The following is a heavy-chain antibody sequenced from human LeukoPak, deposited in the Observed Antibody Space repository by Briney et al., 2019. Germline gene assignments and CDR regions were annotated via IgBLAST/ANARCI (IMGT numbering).Heavy chain of an antibody. CDR2: IYYSGST. V-gene: IGHV4-39*01. CDR3: ARQPTDYYFDY. Sequence: PSETLTLTCTVSGGSISSSSYYWGWIRQPPGKGLEWIGSIYYSGSTYYNPSLKSRVTISVDTSKNQFSLKLSSVTAADTAVYYCARQPTDYYFDYWGQGTLVTVSS. D-gene: IGHD4-17*01. J-gene: IGHJ4*02. CDR1: GGSISSSSYY.